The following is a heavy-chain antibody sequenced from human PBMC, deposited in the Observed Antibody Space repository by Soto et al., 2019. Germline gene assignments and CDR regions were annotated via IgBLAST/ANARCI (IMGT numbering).Heavy chain of an antibody. V-gene: IGHV3-64D*06. J-gene: IGHJ1*01. CDR2: ISSNGRTT. CDR3: VKDPGAVTGDEYFQH. Sequence: FPRLSCLAPWFTFSSYAMHWGPPAPGKGLDYSSGISSNGRTTYYVDSLKGRFIISRDNSKNTLYLQMSSLKTEETAVYYCVKDPGAVTGDEYFQHWGLGTLVTVSS. D-gene: IGHD6-19*01. CDR1: WFTFSSYA.